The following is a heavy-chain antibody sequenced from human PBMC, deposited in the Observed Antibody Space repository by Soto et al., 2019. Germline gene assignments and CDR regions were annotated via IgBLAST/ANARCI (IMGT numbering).Heavy chain of an antibody. V-gene: IGHV1-69*13. CDR3: ARSQGSSTSLEIYYYYYYGMDV. J-gene: IGHJ6*02. D-gene: IGHD2-2*01. CDR1: GGTFGSYA. Sequence: SVKVSCKASGGTFGSYAISWVRQAPGQGLEWMGGIIPITATANYAQKFQGRVTITADESTSTASMQLSSLRSEDTAVYYCARSQGSSTSLEIYYYYYYGMDVWGQGTTVTVSS. CDR2: IIPITATA.